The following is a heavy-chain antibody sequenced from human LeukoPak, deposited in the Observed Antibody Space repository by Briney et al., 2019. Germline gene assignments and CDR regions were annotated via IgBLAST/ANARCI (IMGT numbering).Heavy chain of an antibody. V-gene: IGHV4-59*01. CDR3: ARDLEYGLDY. J-gene: IGHJ4*02. D-gene: IGHD2-2*01. Sequence: SETLSLTCTVSGGSISNFYWSWIRQPPGKGLEWIGYIYYSGTTNYNPSLRSRVTMSVDTTKNQFSLKLISVTAADTAVYYCARDLEYGLDYWGQGTLVTVSS. CDR2: IYYSGTT. CDR1: GGSISNFY.